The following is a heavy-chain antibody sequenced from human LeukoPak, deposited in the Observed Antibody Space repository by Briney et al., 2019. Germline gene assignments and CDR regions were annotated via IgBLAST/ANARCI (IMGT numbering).Heavy chain of an antibody. CDR3: ASYSSGLRAFDY. D-gene: IGHD6-19*01. J-gene: IGHJ4*02. CDR2: ISYSGST. CDR1: SGSISSSNYY. Sequence: SETLSLTCTVSSGSISSSNYYWGCIRQPPGKGREWIGSISYSGSTYYTPSLKSRVTISVDTSKNQFSLKLSSVTAAETAVYYCASYSSGLRAFDYWGQGTLVTVSS. V-gene: IGHV4-39*01.